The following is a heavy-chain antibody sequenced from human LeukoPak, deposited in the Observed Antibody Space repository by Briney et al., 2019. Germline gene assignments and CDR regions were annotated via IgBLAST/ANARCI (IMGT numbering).Heavy chain of an antibody. J-gene: IGHJ4*02. CDR1: GFTFGDYA. CDR2: IRSEAYGGTT. V-gene: IGHV3-49*03. CDR3: TREISSSWYRPLFDY. Sequence: PGGSLRLSCTASGFTFGDYAMSWFRQAPGKGLEWVGFIRSEAYGGTTEYAASVKGRFTISRDDSKSIAYLQMNSLKTEDTAVYYCTREISSSWYRPLFDYWGQGTLVTVSS. D-gene: IGHD6-13*01.